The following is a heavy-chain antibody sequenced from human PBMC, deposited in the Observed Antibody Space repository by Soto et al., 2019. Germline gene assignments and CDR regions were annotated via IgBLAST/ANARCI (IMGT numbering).Heavy chain of an antibody. V-gene: IGHV1-18*01. CDR2: ISAYNGNT. CDR3: ACIIGTKHIDY. CDR1: GYTFTSYG. Sequence: ASVQVSCKASGYTFTSYGISLVRQAPGQGREWMGWISAYNGNTNYAQKLQGRVTMTTDTSTSTAYMELRSLRSFDTAVYYCACIIGTKHIDYWGQGTLVTVSS. J-gene: IGHJ4*02. D-gene: IGHD1-20*01.